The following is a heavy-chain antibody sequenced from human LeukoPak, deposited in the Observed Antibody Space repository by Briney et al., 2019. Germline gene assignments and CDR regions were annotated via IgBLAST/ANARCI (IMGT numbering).Heavy chain of an antibody. Sequence: SETLSLTCTVSGGSISSYYWSWIWQPPGKGLEWIGYIYYSGSTNYNPSLKSRVTISVGTSKNQFSLKLSSVTAADTAVYYCARDRDYYDSSGYYHADWGQGTLVTVSS. D-gene: IGHD3-22*01. CDR3: ARDRDYYDSSGYYHAD. V-gene: IGHV4-59*01. CDR1: GGSISSYY. J-gene: IGHJ4*02. CDR2: IYYSGST.